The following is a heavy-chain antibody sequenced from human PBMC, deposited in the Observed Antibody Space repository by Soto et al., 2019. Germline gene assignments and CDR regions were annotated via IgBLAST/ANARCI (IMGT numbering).Heavy chain of an antibody. V-gene: IGHV3-23*01. CDR1: GFIFSTNG. CDR3: VREGRGSFDF. J-gene: IGHJ3*01. D-gene: IGHD5-12*01. Sequence: GGSLRLSCAASGFIFSTNGMSWVRQAPGKGLEWVSSITSTGSTYYADSVKGRFTLSRDNSKNTLSLQMSSLTADDTAIYYCVREGRGSFDFWGRGTMVTVSS. CDR2: ITSTGST.